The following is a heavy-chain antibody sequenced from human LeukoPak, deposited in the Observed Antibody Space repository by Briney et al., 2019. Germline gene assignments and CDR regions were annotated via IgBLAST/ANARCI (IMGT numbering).Heavy chain of an antibody. V-gene: IGHV3-7*04. CDR1: RFTFSSYW. D-gene: IGHD3-9*01. CDR2: IKQDGSEK. Sequence: GGSLRLSCAASRFTFSSYWMSWVRQAPGKGLEWVANIKQDGSEKYYVDSVKGRFTISRDNAKNSLYLQMNSLRAEDTAVYYCARGGYDILTGYYDGDPDYWGQGTLVTVSS. J-gene: IGHJ4*02. CDR3: ARGGYDILTGYYDGDPDY.